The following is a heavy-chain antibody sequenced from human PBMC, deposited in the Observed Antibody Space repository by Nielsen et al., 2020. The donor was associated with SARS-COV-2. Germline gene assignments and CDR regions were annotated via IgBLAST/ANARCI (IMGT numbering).Heavy chain of an antibody. J-gene: IGHJ6*02. Sequence: GESLKISCAASGFTFSSYGISWVRQAPGQGLEWMGWISAYNGNTNYAQKFQGWVTMTRDTSISTAYMELSRLRSDDTAVYYCARENYGGNSGHYYYGMDVWGQGTTVTVSS. V-gene: IGHV1-18*01. CDR3: ARENYGGNSGHYYYGMDV. CDR2: ISAYNGNT. D-gene: IGHD4-23*01. CDR1: GFTFSSYG.